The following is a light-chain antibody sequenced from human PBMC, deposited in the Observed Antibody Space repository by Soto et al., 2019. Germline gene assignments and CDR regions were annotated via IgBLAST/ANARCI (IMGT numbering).Light chain of an antibody. V-gene: IGLV5-45*03. Sequence: QSVLTQPSSLSASPGASASLTCTLRSGINVGTNRIYWYQQKPGSPPLFLLRYKSDSDNQQGSGVPSRFSGSKDASANAGILLISGLQSEDEADYYCMIWHSNAWVFGGGTKLTVL. CDR3: MIWHSNAWV. CDR1: SGINVGTNR. CDR2: YKSDSDN. J-gene: IGLJ3*02.